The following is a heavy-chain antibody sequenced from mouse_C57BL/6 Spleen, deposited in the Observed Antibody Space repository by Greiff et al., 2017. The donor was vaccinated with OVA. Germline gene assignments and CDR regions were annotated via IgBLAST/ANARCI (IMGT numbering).Heavy chain of an antibody. V-gene: IGHV1-39*01. J-gene: IGHJ1*03. CDR2: INPNYGTT. CDR1: GYSFTDYN. D-gene: IGHD2-3*01. Sequence: LVESGPELVKPGASVKISCKASGYSFTDYNMNWVKQSNGKSLEWIGVINPNYGTTSYNQKFKGKATLTVDQSSSTAYMQLNSLTSEDSAVYYCARESDDGYYEYFDVWGTGTTVTVSS. CDR3: ARESDDGYYEYFDV.